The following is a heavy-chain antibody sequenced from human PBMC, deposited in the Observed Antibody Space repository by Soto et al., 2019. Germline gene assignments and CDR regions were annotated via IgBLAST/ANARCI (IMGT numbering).Heavy chain of an antibody. CDR1: GFTFSNYA. CDR3: TTVILVGFSFVPF. Sequence: EVQLLESGGGLVQPGGSLRLSCVGSGFTFSNYAMTWVRQAPGKGLEWVSGITGGGGNIYYAEPVKGRFTISRDDSRNMVFLQMNSLKTEDTAVFYCTTVILVGFSFVPFWGQGTLVTVSS. J-gene: IGHJ1*01. D-gene: IGHD2-2*01. CDR2: ITGGGGNI. V-gene: IGHV3-23*01.